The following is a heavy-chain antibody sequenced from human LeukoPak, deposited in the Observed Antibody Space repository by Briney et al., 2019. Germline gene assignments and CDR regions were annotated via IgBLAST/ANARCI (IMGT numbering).Heavy chain of an antibody. CDR3: ARAYGESNFDY. V-gene: IGHV3-48*04. D-gene: IGHD4-17*01. J-gene: IGHJ4*02. Sequence: GGSLRLSCAASGFTFSTYSMKWVRQAPGKGLEWVSYISGSSSTIYYADSVRGRFTISRDNAKNSLYLQMNSLRAEDTAVYYCARAYGESNFDYWGQGTLVTVSS. CDR2: ISGSSSTI. CDR1: GFTFSTYS.